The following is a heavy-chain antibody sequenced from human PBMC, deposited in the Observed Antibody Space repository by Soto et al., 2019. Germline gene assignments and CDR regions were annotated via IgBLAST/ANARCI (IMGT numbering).Heavy chain of an antibody. CDR2: IYWNDDE. D-gene: IGHD6-19*01. CDR3: AHGSGWLSDF. CDR1: GFSLSSSAVG. J-gene: IGHJ4*02. V-gene: IGHV2-5*01. Sequence: QITLKESGPTLLKPTQTLTLTCTFSGFSLSSSAVGVNWMRQPPGKALEWLALIYWNDDEHYSPSLRSRLTITKDTSKNQVVLTMTNVDPVDTATYYCAHGSGWLSDFWGQGTLVTVSS.